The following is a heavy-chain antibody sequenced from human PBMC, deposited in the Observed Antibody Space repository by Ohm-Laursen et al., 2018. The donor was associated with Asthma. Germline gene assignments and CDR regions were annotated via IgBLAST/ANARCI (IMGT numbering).Heavy chain of an antibody. V-gene: IGHV1-2*02. Sequence: ASVTASCKASGYSFTDYGVSWARQAPGQGLEWMGWINPNSGGTNYAQKFQGRVTMTRDTSISTAYMELSRLRSDDTAVYYCARVSYYDSSGYPYWGQGTLVTVSS. CDR2: INPNSGGT. D-gene: IGHD3-22*01. CDR3: ARVSYYDSSGYPY. CDR1: GYSFTDYG. J-gene: IGHJ4*02.